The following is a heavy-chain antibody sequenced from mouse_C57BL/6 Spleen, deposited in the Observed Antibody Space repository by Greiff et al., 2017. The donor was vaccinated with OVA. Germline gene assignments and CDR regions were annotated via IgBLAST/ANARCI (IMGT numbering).Heavy chain of an antibody. V-gene: IGHV1-26*01. CDR3: ARGKLSNLYWYIDV. J-gene: IGHJ1*03. Sequence: EVQLQQSGPELVKPGASVKISCKASGYTFTDYYMNWVKQSHGKSLEWIGDINPNNGGTSYNQKFKGKATLTVDKSSSTAYMELRSLTSEDSAVYYCARGKLSNLYWYIDVWGTGTTVTVSS. D-gene: IGHD2-5*01. CDR1: GYTFTDYY. CDR2: INPNNGGT.